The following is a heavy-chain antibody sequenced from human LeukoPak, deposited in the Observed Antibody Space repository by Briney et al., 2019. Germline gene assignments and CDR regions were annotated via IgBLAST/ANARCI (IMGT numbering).Heavy chain of an antibody. CDR3: AKDSPPYMTTVTTEDY. V-gene: IGHV3-30*18. Sequence: PGGSLRLSCAASGFTFSSYGMHWVRQAPGKGLEWVAVISYDGSNKYYADSVKGRFTISRDNSKNTLYLQMNSLRAEDTAVYYCAKDSPPYMTTVTTEDYWGQGTLVTVSS. CDR2: ISYDGSNK. D-gene: IGHD4-17*01. J-gene: IGHJ4*02. CDR1: GFTFSSYG.